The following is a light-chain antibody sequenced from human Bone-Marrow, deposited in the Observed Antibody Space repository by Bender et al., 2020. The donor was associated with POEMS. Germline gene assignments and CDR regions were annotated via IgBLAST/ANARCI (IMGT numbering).Light chain of an antibody. CDR1: SSNIGAHA. CDR2: SSH. CDR3: SSYTSTTTVA. V-gene: IGLV1-44*01. J-gene: IGLJ2*01. Sequence: QSVLTQPPSASGTPGPRVTISCSGGSSNIGAHAVNWYQHLPGTAPKLLIYSSHRRPSEVPDRFSGSRSGTSASLAISGLQAEDEAEYYCSSYTSTTTVAFGGGTRLTVL.